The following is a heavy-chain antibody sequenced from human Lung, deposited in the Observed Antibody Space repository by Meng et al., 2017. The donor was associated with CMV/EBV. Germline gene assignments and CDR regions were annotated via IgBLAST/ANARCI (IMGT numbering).Heavy chain of an antibody. J-gene: IGHJ4*02. V-gene: IGHV3-9*01. D-gene: IGHD3-10*01. Sequence: SCAASGFTFDDYAMNWVQQAPGKGLEWVSSISWNSGIRDYADSVKGRFTISRDNAQNSLYLQMINLRPEDTALYYCAKDKSFRGYYGSGSFDHWGQGXLVTVSS. CDR1: GFTFDDYA. CDR3: AKDKSFRGYYGSGSFDH. CDR2: ISWNSGIR.